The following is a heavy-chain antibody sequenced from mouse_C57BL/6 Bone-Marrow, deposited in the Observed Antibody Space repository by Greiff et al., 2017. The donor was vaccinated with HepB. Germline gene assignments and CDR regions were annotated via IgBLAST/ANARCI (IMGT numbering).Heavy chain of an antibody. Sequence: QVQLKQPGTELVKPGASVKLSCKASGYTFTSYWMHWVKQRPGQGLEWIGNINPSNGGTNYNEKFKSKATLTVDKSSSTAYMQLSSLTSEDSAVYYCARPPYYGYYFDYWGQGTTLTVSS. V-gene: IGHV1-53*01. CDR1: GYTFTSYW. D-gene: IGHD1-1*01. CDR3: ARPPYYGYYFDY. J-gene: IGHJ2*01. CDR2: INPSNGGT.